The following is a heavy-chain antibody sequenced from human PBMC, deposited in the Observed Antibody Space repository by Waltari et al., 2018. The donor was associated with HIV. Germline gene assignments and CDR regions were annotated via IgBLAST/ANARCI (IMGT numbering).Heavy chain of an antibody. D-gene: IGHD3-22*01. CDR3: ARDRSGYYPDAFDI. V-gene: IGHV4-59*01. CDR2: IYYSGST. CDR1: GGSISSYY. Sequence: QVQLQESGPGLVKPSETLSLTCTVSGGSISSYYWSWIRQPPGKGLEWIGYIYYSGSTNDNPSLKSRVTISVDTSKNQFSLKLSSVTAADTAVYYCARDRSGYYPDAFDIWGQGTMVTVSS. J-gene: IGHJ3*02.